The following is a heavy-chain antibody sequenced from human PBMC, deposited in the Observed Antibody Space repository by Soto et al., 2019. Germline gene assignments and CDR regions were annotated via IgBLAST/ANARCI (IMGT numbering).Heavy chain of an antibody. Sequence: PGESLKISCKGSGYSFTSYWIGWVRQMPGKGLEWMGIIYPGDSDTRYSPSFQGQVTISADKSISTAYLQWSSLKASDTAMYYCAVFPWEYYGSGSYYPFDYWGQGTLVTVSS. CDR1: GYSFTSYW. V-gene: IGHV5-51*01. D-gene: IGHD3-10*01. CDR3: AVFPWEYYGSGSYYPFDY. J-gene: IGHJ4*02. CDR2: IYPGDSDT.